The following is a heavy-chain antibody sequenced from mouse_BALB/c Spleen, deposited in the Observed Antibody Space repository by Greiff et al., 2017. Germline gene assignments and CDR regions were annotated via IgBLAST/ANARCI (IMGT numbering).Heavy chain of an antibody. V-gene: IGHV2-9*02. CDR3: ARDRRGLITTVVAPNYAMDY. J-gene: IGHJ4*01. D-gene: IGHD1-1*01. Sequence: VKLMESGPGLVAPSQSLSITCTVSGFSLTSYGVHWVRQPPGKGLEWLGVIWAGGSTNYNSALMSRLSISKDNSKSQVFLKMNSLQTDDTAMYYCARDRRGLITTVVAPNYAMDYWGQGTSVTVSS. CDR2: IWAGGST. CDR1: GFSLTSYG.